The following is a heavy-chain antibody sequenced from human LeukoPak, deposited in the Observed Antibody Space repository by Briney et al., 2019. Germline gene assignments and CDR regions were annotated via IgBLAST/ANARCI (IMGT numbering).Heavy chain of an antibody. CDR1: GFTSSSYW. CDR3: ARARSPQYYYDSSGYDY. V-gene: IGHV3-7*01. J-gene: IGHJ4*02. D-gene: IGHD3-22*01. Sequence: PGGSLRLSCAASGFTSSSYWMSWVRQAPGKGLEWVANIKQDGSEKYYVDSVKGRFTISRDNAKNSLYLQMNSLRAEDTAVYYCARARSPQYYYDSSGYDYWGQGTLVTVSS. CDR2: IKQDGSEK.